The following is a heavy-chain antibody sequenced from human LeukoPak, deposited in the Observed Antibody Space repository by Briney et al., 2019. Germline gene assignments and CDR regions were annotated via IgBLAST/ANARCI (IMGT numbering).Heavy chain of an antibody. CDR1: WGTCVGYG. CDR3: ARDYEGGNSVRYYYYGMDV. V-gene: IGHV3-33*01. D-gene: IGHD4-23*01. CDR2: IWYDGSNK. J-gene: IGHJ6*02. Sequence: RGSRRWCYRAAWGTCVGYGVHRIIQDPGKGLEWVAAIWYDGSNKYYADSVKGRFTISRDNSKNTLYLQMNSLRAEDTAVYYCARDYEGGNSVRYYYYGMDVWGQGTTVTVSS.